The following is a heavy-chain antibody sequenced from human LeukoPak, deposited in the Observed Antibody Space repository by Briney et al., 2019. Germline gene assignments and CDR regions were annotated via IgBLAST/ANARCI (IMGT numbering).Heavy chain of an antibody. V-gene: IGHV4-34*01. CDR1: GGSFSGYY. Sequence: SETLSLTCAAYGGSFSGYYWSWIRQPPGKGLEWIGEIQHSGSTNYNPSLKSRVTISVDTSKNQFSLKLSSVTAADTAVYYCASGEYSSSVGIDYGGQGTLVTVSS. CDR3: ASGEYSSSVGIDY. CDR2: IQHSGST. D-gene: IGHD6-6*01. J-gene: IGHJ4*02.